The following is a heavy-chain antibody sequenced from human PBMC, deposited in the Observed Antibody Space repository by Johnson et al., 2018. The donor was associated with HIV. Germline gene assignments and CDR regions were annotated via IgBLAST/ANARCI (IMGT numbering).Heavy chain of an antibody. D-gene: IGHD2-2*01. Sequence: VQLVESGGGVVQPGRSLRLSCAPSGFTFDDYGMSWVRQAPGKGLEWVSGINWNGGNTSYADSVKGRFTISRDNAKNSLYLQMKSLRAEDTAVYYCARDSSLYTLSANTDAFDIWGQGTMVTVSS. J-gene: IGHJ3*02. CDR2: INWNGGNT. CDR1: GFTFDDYG. CDR3: ARDSSLYTLSANTDAFDI. V-gene: IGHV3-20*04.